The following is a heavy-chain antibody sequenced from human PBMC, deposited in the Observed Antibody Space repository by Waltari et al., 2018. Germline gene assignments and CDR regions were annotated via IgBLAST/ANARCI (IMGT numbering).Heavy chain of an antibody. CDR2: IYYRGST. J-gene: IGHJ3*02. CDR1: GGSISSYY. D-gene: IGHD3-16*01. Sequence: QVQLQESGPGLVKPSETLSLTCPVSGGSISSYYWSWIRQPPGKGLEWIGYIYYRGSTNYNPSLKSRVTISVDTSKNQFSLKLSSVTAEDTAVYYCTRTGETVYDAFDIWGQGTMVTVSS. CDR3: TRTGETVYDAFDI. V-gene: IGHV4-59*12.